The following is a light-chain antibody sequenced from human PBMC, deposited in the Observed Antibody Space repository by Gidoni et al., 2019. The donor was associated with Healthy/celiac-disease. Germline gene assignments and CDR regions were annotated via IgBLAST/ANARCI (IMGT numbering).Light chain of an antibody. V-gene: IGKV2-28*01. CDR2: LGS. J-gene: IGKJ3*01. Sequence: DIVMTPSPLSLPVTPGEPASISCSSSQSLLHSNGYNYLDWYLQKPGQSPQLLIYLGSNRASGVPERFSGSGSGTDVTLKISRVEAEDVGVYYCMQALQTPIFTFGPGTKVDIK. CDR1: QSLLHSNGYNY. CDR3: MQALQTPIFT.